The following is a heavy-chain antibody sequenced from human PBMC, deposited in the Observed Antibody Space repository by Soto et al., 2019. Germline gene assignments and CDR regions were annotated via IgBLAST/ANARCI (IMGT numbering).Heavy chain of an antibody. V-gene: IGHV1-69*01. J-gene: IGHJ5*02. CDR3: ARVADYYDSSGYEP. Sequence: QVQLVQSGAEVKKPGSSVKVSCKASGGTFSSYAISWVRQAPGQGLEWMGGIIPIFGTANYAQKFQGRVTITADESTSTAYMELSSMRSEDTAVYYCARVADYYDSSGYEPWGQGTLVTVSS. CDR1: GGTFSSYA. CDR2: IIPIFGTA. D-gene: IGHD3-22*01.